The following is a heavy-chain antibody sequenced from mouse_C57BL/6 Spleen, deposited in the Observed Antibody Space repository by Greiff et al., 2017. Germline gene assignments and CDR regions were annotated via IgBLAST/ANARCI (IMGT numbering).Heavy chain of an antibody. J-gene: IGHJ4*01. V-gene: IGHV5-9*01. D-gene: IGHD6-1*01. CDR1: GFTFSSYT. CDR3: ARRELCLDY. CDR2: ISGCGGNT. Sequence: DVKLVESGGGLVKPGGSLKLSCAASGFTFSSYTMSWVRQTPEKRLEWVATISGCGGNTYYPDSMKGRFTISGDNAKNTLYLQMSSLRSEDTALYYCARRELCLDYWGQGTSVTVSS.